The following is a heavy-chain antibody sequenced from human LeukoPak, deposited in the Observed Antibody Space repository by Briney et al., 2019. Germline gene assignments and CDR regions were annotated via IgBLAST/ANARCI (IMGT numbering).Heavy chain of an antibody. D-gene: IGHD4-17*01. CDR3: TRDRNDYGDPDAFDI. Sequence: GGSLKLSCAASGFTFSDFAMNWVRQAPGKGLEWVSSITRVSTYTFYSESVQGRFTISRDNHKDLLYLQLNSLRGDDSGIYYCTRDRNDYGDPDAFDIWGQGTVVTVSS. CDR2: ITRVSTYT. CDR1: GFTFSDFA. V-gene: IGHV3-21*01. J-gene: IGHJ3*02.